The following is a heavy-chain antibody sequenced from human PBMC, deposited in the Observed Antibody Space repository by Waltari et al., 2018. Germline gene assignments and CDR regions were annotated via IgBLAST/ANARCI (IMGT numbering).Heavy chain of an antibody. CDR3: AREPDSSSWFNWFDP. Sequence: QVQLQQWGAGLLKPSETLSLTCAVYGGSFSGYYWSWIRQPPGKGLEWIGEINHSGSTNNNPSLKSRVTISVDTSKNQFSLKLSSVTAADTAVYYCAREPDSSSWFNWFDPWGQGTLVTVSS. V-gene: IGHV4-34*01. D-gene: IGHD6-13*01. CDR2: INHSGST. J-gene: IGHJ5*02. CDR1: GGSFSGYY.